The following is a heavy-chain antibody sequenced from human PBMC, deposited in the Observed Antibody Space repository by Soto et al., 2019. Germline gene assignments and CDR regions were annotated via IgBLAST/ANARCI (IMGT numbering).Heavy chain of an antibody. J-gene: IGHJ6*02. D-gene: IGHD6-6*01. CDR3: AKVVRADNTSSICYYFSAMDA. CDR1: GFSFTTYV. CDR2: ISRDGSNK. V-gene: IGHV3-30*18. Sequence: QVQLVESGGGVVQPGRSLRLSCAASGFSFTTYVMHWVRQAPGKGLEWVAVISRDGSNKYYADSVKGRFTISRDNSKDPLFLPMDSLKGNETAVYYCAKVVRADNTSSICYYFSAMDAWGQGTTFTVSS.